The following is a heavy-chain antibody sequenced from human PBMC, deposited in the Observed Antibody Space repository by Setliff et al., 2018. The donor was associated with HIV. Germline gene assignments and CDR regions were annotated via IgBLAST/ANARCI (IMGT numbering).Heavy chain of an antibody. V-gene: IGHV1-69*10. CDR3: ATDPGRRITFGGVIVNPDY. CDR1: GGTFTNSA. J-gene: IGHJ4*02. Sequence: SVKVSCKASGGTFTNSAIGWVRQAPGQGLEWMGAIVPILGIANSAQKFQGRVTITTDESTNTAYMELSSLTSEDTAVYYCATDPGRRITFGGVIVNPDYWGQGTLVTVSS. CDR2: IVPILGIA. D-gene: IGHD3-16*02.